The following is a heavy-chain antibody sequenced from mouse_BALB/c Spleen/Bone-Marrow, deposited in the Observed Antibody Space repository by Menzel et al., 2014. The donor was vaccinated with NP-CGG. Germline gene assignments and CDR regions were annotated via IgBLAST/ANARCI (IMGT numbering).Heavy chain of an antibody. D-gene: IGHD2-14*01. CDR1: GFNIXDTY. CDR3: ASYRLRTYFDY. J-gene: IGHJ2*01. Sequence: EVQLQQSGAELVKPGASVRLSCTASGFNIXDTYIHWVKQRPEQGLEWIGRIDPANGNTKYDPKFQGKATITADTSSNTAYLQLSSLTSEDTAVYYCASYRLRTYFDYWGQGTTLTVSS. V-gene: IGHV14-3*02. CDR2: IDPANGNT.